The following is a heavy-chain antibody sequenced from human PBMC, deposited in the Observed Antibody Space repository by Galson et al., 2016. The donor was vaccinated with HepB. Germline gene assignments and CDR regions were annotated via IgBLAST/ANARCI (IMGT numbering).Heavy chain of an antibody. CDR2: IKQDGSEK. Sequence: SLRLSCAASGFTVSNNYMSWVRQAPGKGLEWVAIIKQDGSEKYYVDSVKGRFTISRDNAKKSLYLQMNSLRAEDTAVYYCARAQTTVVTYIDNWGQGTLVTVSS. CDR3: ARAQTTVVTYIDN. V-gene: IGHV3-7*01. D-gene: IGHD4-23*01. CDR1: GFTVSNNY. J-gene: IGHJ4*02.